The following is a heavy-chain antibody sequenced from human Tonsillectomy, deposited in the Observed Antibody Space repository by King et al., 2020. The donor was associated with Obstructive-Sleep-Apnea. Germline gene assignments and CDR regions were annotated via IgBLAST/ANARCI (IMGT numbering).Heavy chain of an antibody. CDR3: AKDQGNNEDFWSGYSDYYYYGMDV. V-gene: IGHV3-30*02. CDR1: GFTFSSYG. D-gene: IGHD3-3*01. CDR2: IRYDGSNK. J-gene: IGHJ6*02. Sequence: VQLVESGGGVVQPGRSLRLSCAASGFTFSSYGMHWVRQAPGKGLEWVAFIRYDGSNKYYADSVKGRFTISRDNCKNTLYLQMNSLRAEDTAVYYCAKDQGNNEDFWSGYSDYYYYGMDVWGQGTTVTVSS.